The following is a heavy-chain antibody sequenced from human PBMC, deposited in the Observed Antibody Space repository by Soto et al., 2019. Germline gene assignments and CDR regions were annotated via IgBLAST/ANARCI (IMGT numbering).Heavy chain of an antibody. D-gene: IGHD6-6*01. CDR1: GFTFSSYG. Sequence: PGGSLRLSCAASGFTFSSYGMHWVRQAPGKGLEWVAVISYDGSNKYYAESVKGRFTISRDNSKKTLYLQMNSLRAEDTAVYYCAKVYSSSNGVAWFDPWGQGTLVTVSS. J-gene: IGHJ5*02. V-gene: IGHV3-30*18. CDR3: AKVYSSSNGVAWFDP. CDR2: ISYDGSNK.